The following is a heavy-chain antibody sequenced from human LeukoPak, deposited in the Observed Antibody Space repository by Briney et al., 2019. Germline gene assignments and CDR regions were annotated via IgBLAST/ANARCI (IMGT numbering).Heavy chain of an antibody. D-gene: IGHD6-19*01. CDR3: EKEPRIAVAGMIPYFDY. Sequence: TGGSLRLSCAASGFTFSSYAMSWVRQAPGKGLEWVSAISGSGGSTYYADCVKGRFTISRDNSKNTMYMQTHSLRAEDTAVYYCEKEPRIAVAGMIPYFDYWGQGTLVTVSS. V-gene: IGHV3-23*01. CDR1: GFTFSSYA. CDR2: ISGSGGST. J-gene: IGHJ4*02.